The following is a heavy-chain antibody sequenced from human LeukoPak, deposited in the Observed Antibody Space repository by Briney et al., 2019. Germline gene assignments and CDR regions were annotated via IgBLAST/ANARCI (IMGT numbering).Heavy chain of an antibody. D-gene: IGHD4-17*01. CDR3: AREGSVTNDY. Sequence: PGGSLRLSCAASGYTFTKYWMHCVPHAPGKGLVCVSHVNSDVSRTTYEDSVKGRFTISRDNANKKMYLQMNSLTAEDTAVYYCAREGSVTNDYWGQGSLVTVSS. CDR2: VNSDVSRT. V-gene: IGHV3-74*03. J-gene: IGHJ4*02. CDR1: GYTFTKYW.